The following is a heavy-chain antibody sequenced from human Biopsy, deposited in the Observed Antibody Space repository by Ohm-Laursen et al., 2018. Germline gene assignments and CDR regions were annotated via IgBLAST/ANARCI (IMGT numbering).Heavy chain of an antibody. CDR3: AREAAIIDPRTRAFDY. J-gene: IGHJ4*02. CDR2: LYNTGGT. D-gene: IGHD6-25*01. V-gene: IGHV4-59*01. CDR1: GYSIKSGYY. Sequence: SETLSLTCAVSGYSIKSGYYWAWIRQPPGKGLEWIGYLYNTGGTNYNPSLKSRVTISVDTSKNQFSLKLRSVTAADTAVYYCAREAAIIDPRTRAFDYWGQGTLVTVSS.